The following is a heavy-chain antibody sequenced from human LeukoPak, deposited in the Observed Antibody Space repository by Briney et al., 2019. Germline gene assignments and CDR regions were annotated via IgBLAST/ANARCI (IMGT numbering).Heavy chain of an antibody. CDR2: ISSTGNTI. Sequence: PGGSLRLSCAASGFTFTSYEMNWVRQAPGKGLEWVSYISSTGNTIYYADSVKGRFTISRDNAKNSLYLQMNSLRADDTAVYYYARGRQWLVPFDYWGQGTLVTVSS. D-gene: IGHD6-19*01. J-gene: IGHJ4*02. CDR3: ARGRQWLVPFDY. CDR1: GFTFTSYE. V-gene: IGHV3-48*03.